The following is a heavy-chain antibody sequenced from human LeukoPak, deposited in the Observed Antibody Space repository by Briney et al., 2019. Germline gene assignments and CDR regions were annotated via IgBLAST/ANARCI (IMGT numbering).Heavy chain of an antibody. J-gene: IGHJ6*02. CDR1: GFTFSSYE. Sequence: GGSLRLSCAASGFTFSSYEMNWVRQAPGKGLEWVSYISSSGSIIYYADSVKGRFTISRDNAKNSLYLQMNSLRAEDTAVYYCARGSRSGWYDTYYYYYGMDVWGQGTTVTVSS. V-gene: IGHV3-48*03. CDR3: ARGSRSGWYDTYYYYYGMDV. D-gene: IGHD6-19*01. CDR2: ISSSGSII.